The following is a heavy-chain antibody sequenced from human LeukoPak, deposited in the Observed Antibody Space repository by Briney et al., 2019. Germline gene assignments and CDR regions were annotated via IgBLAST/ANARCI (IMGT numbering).Heavy chain of an antibody. J-gene: IGHJ4*02. CDR1: GGSFSSYY. CDR2: INHSGST. Sequence: SETLSLTCAVYGGSFSSYYWSWIRQPPGKGLEWIGEINHSGSTNYNPSLKSRVTISVDTSKNQFSLKFSSVTAADTAVYYCASGYSYGLRDYWGQGTLVSVSS. CDR3: ASGYSYGLRDY. D-gene: IGHD5-18*01. V-gene: IGHV4-34*01.